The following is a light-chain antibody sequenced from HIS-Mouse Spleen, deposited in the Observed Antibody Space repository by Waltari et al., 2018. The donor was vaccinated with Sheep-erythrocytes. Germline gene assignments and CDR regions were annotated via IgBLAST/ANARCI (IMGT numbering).Light chain of an antibody. V-gene: IGKV4-1*01. CDR3: QQYYSTLLT. J-gene: IGKJ4*01. Sequence: DIVMTQSPDSLAVSLGDGATINCQSSQSVLYSSNNKNYLAWYQQKPGQPPKLPIYWASTRESGVPDRFSGSGSGTDFTLTISSLQAEDVAVYYCQQYYSTLLTFGGGTKVEIK. CDR2: WAS. CDR1: QSVLYSSNNKNY.